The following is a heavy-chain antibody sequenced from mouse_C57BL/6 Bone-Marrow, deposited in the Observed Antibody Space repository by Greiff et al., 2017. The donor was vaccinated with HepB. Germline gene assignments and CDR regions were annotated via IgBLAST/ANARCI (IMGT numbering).Heavy chain of an antibody. V-gene: IGHV1-72*01. Sequence: QVQLKQPGAELVKPGASVKLSCKASGYTFTSYWMHWVKQRPGRGLEWIGRSDPNSGGTKYNEKFKSKATLTVDKPSSTAYMQLSSLTSEDSAVYYCARSRGNFAMDYWGQGTSVTVSS. CDR3: ARSRGNFAMDY. J-gene: IGHJ4*01. CDR2: SDPNSGGT. CDR1: GYTFTSYW.